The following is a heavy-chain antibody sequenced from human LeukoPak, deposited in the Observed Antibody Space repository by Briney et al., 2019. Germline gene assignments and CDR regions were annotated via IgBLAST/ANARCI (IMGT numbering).Heavy chain of an antibody. CDR1: GYTFTSYG. CDR2: INPNSGGT. J-gene: IGHJ3*02. V-gene: IGHV1-2*04. CDR3: ATGSSIAVAKEAFDI. Sequence: ASVKVSCKASGYTFTSYGISWVRQAPGQGLEWMGWINPNSGGTNYAQKFQGWVTMTRDTSISTAYMELSRLRSDDTAVYYCATGSSIAVAKEAFDIWGQGTMVTVSS. D-gene: IGHD6-19*01.